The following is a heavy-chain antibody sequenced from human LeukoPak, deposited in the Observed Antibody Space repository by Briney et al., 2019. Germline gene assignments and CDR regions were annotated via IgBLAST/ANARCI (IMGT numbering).Heavy chain of an antibody. CDR3: ARGTNIVGAPNLGDY. J-gene: IGHJ4*02. V-gene: IGHV1-46*01. D-gene: IGHD1-26*01. Sequence: GASVKVSCKASGYTFTGYYMHWVRQAPGQGLEWMGIINPSGGSTSYAQKFQGRVTMTRDMSTSTVYMELSSLRSEDTAVYYCARGTNIVGAPNLGDYWGQGTLVTVSS. CDR2: INPSGGST. CDR1: GYTFTGYY.